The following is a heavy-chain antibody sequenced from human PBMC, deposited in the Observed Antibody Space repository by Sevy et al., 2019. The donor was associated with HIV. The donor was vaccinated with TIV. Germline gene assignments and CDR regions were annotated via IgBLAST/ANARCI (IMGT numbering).Heavy chain of an antibody. CDR2: IKQDGNEK. CDR1: GFTLSSYW. D-gene: IGHD1-26*01. Sequence: GGSLRLSCVASGFTLSSYWMSWVRQAPGKGLEWVANIKQDGNEKYYVDSVKGRFTISRDNAKNSLYLQMNSLRAEDTAVYYCARDLFSGSYSDDYWGKGTLVTVSS. V-gene: IGHV3-7*01. J-gene: IGHJ4*02. CDR3: ARDLFSGSYSDDY.